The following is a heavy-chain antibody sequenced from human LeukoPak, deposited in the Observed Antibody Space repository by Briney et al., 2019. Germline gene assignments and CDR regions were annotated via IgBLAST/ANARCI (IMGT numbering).Heavy chain of an antibody. Sequence: GGSLRLSCAASGFIFSNYAMNWVRQAPGKGLEWVSVISGSGGRTYYIDSVKGRFTISRDNSKNTLYLQMNSLRAEDTAVYYCAKDYCSSTSCENDYWGQGTLVTVSS. D-gene: IGHD2-2*01. CDR3: AKDYCSSTSCENDY. V-gene: IGHV3-23*01. CDR2: ISGSGGRT. J-gene: IGHJ4*02. CDR1: GFIFSNYA.